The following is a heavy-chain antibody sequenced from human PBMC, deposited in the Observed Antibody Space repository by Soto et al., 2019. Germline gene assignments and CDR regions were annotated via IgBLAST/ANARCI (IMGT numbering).Heavy chain of an antibody. J-gene: IGHJ6*03. CDR1: GFTFSSYA. CDR2: ISSNGGST. V-gene: IGHV3-64*01. CDR3: ARDSGDDYGDYGYYYYYMDV. D-gene: IGHD4-17*01. Sequence: GGSLRLSCAASGFTFSSYAMHWVRQAPGKGLEYVSAISSNGGSTYYANSVKGRFTISRDNSKNTLYLQMGSLRAEDMAVYYCARDSGDDYGDYGYYYYYMDVWGKGTTVTVSS.